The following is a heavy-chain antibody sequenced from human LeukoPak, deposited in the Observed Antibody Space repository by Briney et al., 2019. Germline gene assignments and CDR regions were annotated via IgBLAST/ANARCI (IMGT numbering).Heavy chain of an antibody. CDR3: ARKTYDSSGLIPHPGVFDI. CDR2: IYPSGST. D-gene: IGHD3-22*01. Sequence: SETLSLTCAVSGRSLSSSNWWSWVRQPPGKGLEWIWEIYPSGSTNYNPSLKSRVTISVDKSKNQFSLKLSSVTAADTAVYYCARKTYDSSGLIPHPGVFDIWGQGTMVTVSS. CDR1: GRSLSSSNW. J-gene: IGHJ3*02. V-gene: IGHV4-4*02.